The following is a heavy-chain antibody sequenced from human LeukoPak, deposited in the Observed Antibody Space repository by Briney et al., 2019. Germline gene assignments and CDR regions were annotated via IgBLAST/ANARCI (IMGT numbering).Heavy chain of an antibody. Sequence: GGSLRLSCAASGFTFSNYWMTWVRQAPGKGLVWVSRIDSNGRTINYADSVKGRFTISRDNANSMLYLQMNSLRAEDSAVYYCAKDFVGPDDYWGQGTLVTVSS. V-gene: IGHV3-74*01. CDR2: IDSNGRTI. D-gene: IGHD1-26*01. J-gene: IGHJ4*02. CDR3: AKDFVGPDDY. CDR1: GFTFSNYW.